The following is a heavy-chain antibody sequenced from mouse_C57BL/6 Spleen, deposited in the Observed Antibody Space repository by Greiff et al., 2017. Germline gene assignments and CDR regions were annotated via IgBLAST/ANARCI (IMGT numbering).Heavy chain of an antibody. CDR1: GYTFTDYE. CDR3: TRYLGSSYGGYYAMDY. CDR2: IDPETGGT. D-gene: IGHD1-1*01. J-gene: IGHJ4*01. Sequence: LVESGAELVRPGASVTLSCKASGYTFTDYEMHWVKQTPVHGLEWIGAIDPETGGTAYNQKFKGKAILTADKSSSTAYMELRSLTSEDSAVYYCTRYLGSSYGGYYAMDYWGQGTSVTVSS. V-gene: IGHV1-15*01.